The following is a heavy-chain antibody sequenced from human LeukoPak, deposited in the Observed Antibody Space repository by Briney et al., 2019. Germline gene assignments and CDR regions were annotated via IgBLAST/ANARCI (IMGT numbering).Heavy chain of an antibody. CDR3: ARGSVLRYFDWLDYYYGMDV. V-gene: IGHV4-39*07. J-gene: IGHJ6*02. D-gene: IGHD3-9*01. CDR1: GGSISSSSYY. CDR2: IYYSGST. Sequence: SETLSLTCTVSGGSISSSSYYWGWIRQPPGKGLEWIGSIYYSGSTYYNPSLKSRVTISVDTSKNQFSLKLSSVTAADTAVYYCARGSVLRYFDWLDYYYGMDVWGQGTTVTVSS.